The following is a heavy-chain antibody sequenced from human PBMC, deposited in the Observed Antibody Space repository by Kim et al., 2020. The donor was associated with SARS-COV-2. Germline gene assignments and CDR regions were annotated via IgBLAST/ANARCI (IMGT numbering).Heavy chain of an antibody. V-gene: IGHV4-39*01. CDR3: GATDY. D-gene: IGHD1-26*01. CDR2: IYYSGST. J-gene: IGHJ4*02. Sequence: SETLSLTCTVSGVSISSSSHYWGWIRQPPGKGLEWIGSIYYSGSTYYNPSLKSRVTISVDTSNNQFSLRLSSVTAADTAVYYCGATDYWGQGTLVTVSS. CDR1: GVSISSSSHY.